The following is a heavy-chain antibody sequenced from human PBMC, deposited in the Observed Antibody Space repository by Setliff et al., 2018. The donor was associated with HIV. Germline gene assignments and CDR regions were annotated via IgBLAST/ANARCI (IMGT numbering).Heavy chain of an antibody. CDR3: ARDWGIGSLIPYYYMDV. CDR1: GVTLNSFA. D-gene: IGHD3-16*01. V-gene: IGHV1-69*10. CDR2: IVPRDGIS. J-gene: IGHJ6*03. Sequence: SVKVSCKASGVTLNSFAISWVRQAPGQGLEWMGGIVPRDGISKYAQKFQGRVTITADKSTSTVYMDLSSLRSEDTAVYYCARDWGIGSLIPYYYMDVWGKGTTVTVSS.